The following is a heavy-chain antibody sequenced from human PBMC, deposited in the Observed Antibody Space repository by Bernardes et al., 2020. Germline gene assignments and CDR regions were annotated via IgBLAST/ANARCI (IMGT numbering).Heavy chain of an antibody. Sequence: ASVKVSCKASGYTFTGYYMHWVRQAPGQGLEWMGRINPNIGVTNYAQKFQGRVSMTSDTSISTAYMELRWLTSDDTAVYYCARDPDGESDYWGQGTLVTVSS. CDR3: ARDPDGESDY. V-gene: IGHV1-2*06. CDR1: GYTFTGYY. CDR2: INPNIGVT. D-gene: IGHD4-17*01. J-gene: IGHJ4*02.